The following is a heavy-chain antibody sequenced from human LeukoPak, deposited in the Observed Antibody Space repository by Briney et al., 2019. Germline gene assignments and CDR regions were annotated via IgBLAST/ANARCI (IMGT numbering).Heavy chain of an antibody. CDR2: INPSGGST. D-gene: IGHD4-11*01. V-gene: IGHV1-46*03. CDR3: ANLHRGYSNYGRWAFDI. CDR1: GYTFTSYY. Sequence: ASVKVSRKASGYTFTSYYMHWVRQAPGQGLEWMGIINPSGGSTSYAQKFQGRVTMTRDTSTSTVYMELSSLRSEDTAVYYCANLHRGYSNYGRWAFDIWGQGTMVTVSS. J-gene: IGHJ3*02.